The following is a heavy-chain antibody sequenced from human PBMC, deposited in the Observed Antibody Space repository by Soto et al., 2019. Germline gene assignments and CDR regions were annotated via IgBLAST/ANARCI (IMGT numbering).Heavy chain of an antibody. J-gene: IGHJ4*02. D-gene: IGHD3-22*01. V-gene: IGHV3-30-3*01. CDR2: ISYDGSNK. CDR1: GFTFSSYA. CDR3: ARVLHFYDTSGSLAVDY. Sequence: GGSLRLSCAASGFTFSSYAMHWVRQAPGKGLEWVAVISYDGSNKYYADSVKGRFTISRDNSKNTLYLQMNSLRAEDTAVYYCARVLHFYDTSGSLAVDYWGQGTLVTVSS.